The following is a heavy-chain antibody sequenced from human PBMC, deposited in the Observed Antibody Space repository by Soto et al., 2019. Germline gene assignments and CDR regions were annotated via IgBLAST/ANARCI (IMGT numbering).Heavy chain of an antibody. CDR1: GGSISSSSYY. J-gene: IGHJ6*02. Sequence: SETLSLTCTVSGGSISSSSYYWGWIRQPPGKGLEWIGSIYYSGSTYYNPSLKSRVTISVDTSKDQFSLKLSSVTAADTAVYYCFLEWLSYYYYGMDVWGQGTTVTVSS. CDR2: IYYSGST. D-gene: IGHD3-3*01. V-gene: IGHV4-39*01. CDR3: FLEWLSYYYYGMDV.